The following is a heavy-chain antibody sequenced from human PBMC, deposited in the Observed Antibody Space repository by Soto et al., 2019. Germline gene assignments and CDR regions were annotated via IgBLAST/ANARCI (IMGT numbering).Heavy chain of an antibody. V-gene: IGHV3-74*01. Sequence: EVQLVESGGGLVQPGASLRLSCAASGFTFDYYWMHWVRQAPGKGLVWVSRVHSDGTTTTYADSVKGRFTISRDNARNTVSLKMSSLRAEDTAIYYCARGERGGFDLWGHGTVVTVSS. CDR2: VHSDGTTT. D-gene: IGHD1-26*01. CDR1: GFTFDYYW. CDR3: ARGERGGFDL. J-gene: IGHJ3*01.